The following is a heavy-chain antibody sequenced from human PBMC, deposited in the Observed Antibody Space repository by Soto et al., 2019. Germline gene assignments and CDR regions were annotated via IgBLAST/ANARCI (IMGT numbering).Heavy chain of an antibody. CDR1: GFTFSSYV. V-gene: IGHV3-30*18. Sequence: GGFLRLSCAASGFTFSSYVMHWVRQAPGKGLEWVAVISYDGSNKYYADSVKGRFTISRDNSKNTLYLQMNSLRAEDTAVYYCAKDSSSWSNRYYYYGMDVWGQGTTVTVSS. CDR3: AKDSSSWSNRYYYYGMDV. D-gene: IGHD6-13*01. J-gene: IGHJ6*02. CDR2: ISYDGSNK.